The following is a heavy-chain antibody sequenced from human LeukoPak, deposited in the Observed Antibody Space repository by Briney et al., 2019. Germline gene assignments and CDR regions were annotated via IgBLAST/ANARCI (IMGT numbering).Heavy chain of an antibody. CDR1: GFTFSTYW. J-gene: IGHJ4*02. D-gene: IGHD5-12*01. CDR2: INTDGSTT. Sequence: GGSLRPSCAGSGFTFSTYWMHWVRQAPGGGLVWVSGINTDGSTTSYADSVKGRFTISRDNAKNTLYLQMTSLRAEDTALYYCAKESGYDVDLEYWGQGALVTVSS. V-gene: IGHV3-74*01. CDR3: AKESGYDVDLEY.